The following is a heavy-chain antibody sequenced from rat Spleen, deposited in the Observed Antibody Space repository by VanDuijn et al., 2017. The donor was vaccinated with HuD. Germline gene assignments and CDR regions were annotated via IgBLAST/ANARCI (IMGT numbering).Heavy chain of an antibody. CDR2: ISPSGDTT. J-gene: IGHJ2*01. V-gene: IGHV5-19*01. D-gene: IGHD1-6*01. Sequence: VQLKESGPGLVQPSQTLSLTCTVSGFSLATNGVSWVRQPPGKGLEWVASISPSGDTTYYRDSVKGRFTISRDNAKSTLYLQMDSLRSEDTATYYCAREADKPFHYFDYWGQGVMVTVSS. CDR1: GFSLATNG. CDR3: AREADKPFHYFDY.